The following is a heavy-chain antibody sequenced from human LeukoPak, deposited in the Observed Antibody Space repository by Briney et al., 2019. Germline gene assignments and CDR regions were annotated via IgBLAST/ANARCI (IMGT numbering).Heavy chain of an antibody. V-gene: IGHV3-30*03. Sequence: GGSLRLSCAASGFTFNSYGMHWVRQAPGKGLEWVAVISYDGSNKYYADSVKGRFAISRDNSKNTLYLQMNSLRAEDTAVYYCARDSGARLQWGLDYFDYWGQGTLVTVSS. J-gene: IGHJ4*02. CDR1: GFTFNSYG. CDR2: ISYDGSNK. CDR3: ARDSGARLQWGLDYFDY. D-gene: IGHD5-24*01.